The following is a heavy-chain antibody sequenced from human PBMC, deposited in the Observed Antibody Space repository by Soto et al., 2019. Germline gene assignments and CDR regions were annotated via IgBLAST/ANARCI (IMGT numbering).Heavy chain of an antibody. CDR3: ARKIMPYYSDGSGHGGFDP. Sequence: QAQLVQSGAEVKRPGASVKVSCTASGYTFTGYGIAWVRQAPGQGLEWMGWISANNGKTDYAQTLKARVTMTTDTSTTTADMELRGLRSDDTAIYYCARKIMPYYSDGSGHGGFDPWGQGTLVTVSS. CDR1: GYTFTGYG. J-gene: IGHJ5*02. CDR2: ISANNGKT. V-gene: IGHV1-18*04. D-gene: IGHD3-22*01.